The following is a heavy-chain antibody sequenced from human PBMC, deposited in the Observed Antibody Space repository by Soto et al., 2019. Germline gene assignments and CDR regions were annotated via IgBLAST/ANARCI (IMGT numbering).Heavy chain of an antibody. CDR3: ATTNLPIFGVAPSLYYFDY. CDR2: ISAYNGNT. V-gene: IGHV1-18*01. CDR1: GYTFTSYG. Sequence: ASVKVSCKASGYTFTSYGISWVRQAPGQGLEWMGWISAYNGNTNYAQKLQGRVTMTEDTSTDTAYMELSSLRSEDTAVYYCATTNLPIFGVAPSLYYFDYWGQGTLVTVSS. J-gene: IGHJ4*02. D-gene: IGHD3-3*01.